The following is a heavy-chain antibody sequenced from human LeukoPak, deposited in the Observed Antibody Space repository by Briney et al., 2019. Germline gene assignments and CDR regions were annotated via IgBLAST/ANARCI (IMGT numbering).Heavy chain of an antibody. Sequence: PGGSLRLSCAASGFTFSSYAMHWVRQAPGKGLEWVAVISYDGSNEYYADSVKGRFTISRDNSKNTLYLQMNSLRAEDTAVYYCARDDYGDYRYFQHWGQGTLVTVSS. V-gene: IGHV3-30-3*01. CDR3: ARDDYGDYRYFQH. J-gene: IGHJ1*01. CDR1: GFTFSSYA. CDR2: ISYDGSNE. D-gene: IGHD4-17*01.